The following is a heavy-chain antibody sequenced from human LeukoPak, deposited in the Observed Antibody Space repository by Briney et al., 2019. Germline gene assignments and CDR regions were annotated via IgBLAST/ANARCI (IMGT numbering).Heavy chain of an antibody. CDR2: IIPIFGTA. J-gene: IGHJ4*02. CDR1: GGTFSSYA. D-gene: IGHD6-13*01. Sequence: GSSVKVSCKASGGTFSSYAISWVRQAPGQGLEWMGGIIPIFGTANYAQKFQGRVTITTDESTSTAYMELSSLRSEDTAVYYCAPSPIAAAGKEPDYWGQGTLVTVSS. V-gene: IGHV1-69*05. CDR3: APSPIAAAGKEPDY.